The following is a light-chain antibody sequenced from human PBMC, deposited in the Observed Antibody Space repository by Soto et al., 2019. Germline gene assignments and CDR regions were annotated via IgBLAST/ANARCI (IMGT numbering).Light chain of an antibody. CDR3: QQRGSWPLT. CDR1: ESITRD. J-gene: IGKJ4*01. V-gene: IGKV3-11*01. Sequence: EIVLTQSPATLSLSPGERATLSCRASESITRDLACYQQKRGQAPRLLIYDTSNRATAVPARCSGSGSGTEFTLTISNLEPEDFALYYCQQRGSWPLTFGGGTKVEIK. CDR2: DTS.